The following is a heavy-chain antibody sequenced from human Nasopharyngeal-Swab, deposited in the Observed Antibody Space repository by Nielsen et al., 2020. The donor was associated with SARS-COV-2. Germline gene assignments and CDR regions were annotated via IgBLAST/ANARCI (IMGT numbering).Heavy chain of an antibody. D-gene: IGHD6-13*01. Sequence: VRQAPGKGLEWISYISDDNTIFYADSVKGRFTISRDNAKNSLFLQVNSLRAEDTAVYYCAREGGRFSSTWYYYSYGMDVWGQGTTVTVSS. CDR2: ISDDNTI. V-gene: IGHV3-69-1*01. CDR3: AREGGRFSSTWYYYSYGMDV. J-gene: IGHJ6*02.